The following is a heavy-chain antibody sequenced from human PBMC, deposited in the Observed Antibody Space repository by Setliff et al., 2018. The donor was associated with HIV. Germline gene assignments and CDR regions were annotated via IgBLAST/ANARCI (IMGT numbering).Heavy chain of an antibody. J-gene: IGHJ3*02. CDR1: GYTFTSYY. CDR2: INPNGGTT. V-gene: IGHV1-46*01. D-gene: IGHD6-13*01. CDR3: AAIAAAALRGTFDI. Sequence: ASVKVSCKTSGYTFTSYYLHWVRQAPGQGLEWMGIINPNGGTTNYARKFQGRVTMTRDTSTSTAYMELRSLRSDDTAVYYCAAIAAAALRGTFDIWGQGTMVTVSS.